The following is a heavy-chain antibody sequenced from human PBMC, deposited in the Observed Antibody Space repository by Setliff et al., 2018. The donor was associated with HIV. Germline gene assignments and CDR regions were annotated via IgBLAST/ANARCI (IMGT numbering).Heavy chain of an antibody. V-gene: IGHV1-3*01. J-gene: IGHJ3*02. Sequence: ASVKVSCKASGYTFTTYAMHWVRQAPGQSLEWMGWINGGIGNTKYSQKFQDRVTITRDSSADTSYMELSSLRSEDTAVYYCARDLGMYSVAWGNAFDSWGQGTMVTVSS. CDR1: GYTFTTYA. D-gene: IGHD3-16*01. CDR2: INGGIGNT. CDR3: ARDLGMYSVAWGNAFDS.